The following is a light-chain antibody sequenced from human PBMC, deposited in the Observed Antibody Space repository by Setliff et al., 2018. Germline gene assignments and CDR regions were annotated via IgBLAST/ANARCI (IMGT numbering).Light chain of an antibody. Sequence: QSALAQPVSVAGSPGQSITISCTGSSDDIGVYNLVSWYQQHPGKAPRLMIYEINNRPSGVSPRFSGSKSGNTASLTISGLQGEDEADYYCSSYTSLSTRVFGTGTKVTVL. CDR1: SDDIGVYNL. V-gene: IGLV2-14*01. CDR3: SSYTSLSTRV. CDR2: EIN. J-gene: IGLJ1*01.